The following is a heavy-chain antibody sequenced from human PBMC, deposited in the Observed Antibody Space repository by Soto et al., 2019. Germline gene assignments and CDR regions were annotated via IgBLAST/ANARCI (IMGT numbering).Heavy chain of an antibody. D-gene: IGHD6-19*01. CDR3: ARVILSGWYYFDY. V-gene: IGHV3-72*01. CDR1: GFTISEYY. CDR2: TRNKANSYTT. Sequence: PGGSLRVACGASGFTISEYYMDWVRKAPGKGLEWVGRTRNKANSYTTEYAASVKGRFTISRDDSKSSLYLQMNSLKTEDTAVYYCARVILSGWYYFDYWGQGTLVTVSS. J-gene: IGHJ4*02.